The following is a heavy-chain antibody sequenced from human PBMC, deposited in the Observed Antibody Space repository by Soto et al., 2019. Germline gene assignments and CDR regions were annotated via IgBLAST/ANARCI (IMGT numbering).Heavy chain of an antibody. V-gene: IGHV4-30-2*01. CDR3: ARGVSFRWVS. CDR2: IYQSGVT. Sequence: SETLSLICNMSGDSYSISTYSWSWIRQPPGKALQWIGFIYQSGVTSYNPSLASRVSISLDRSNNQCSLKLKSVTAADTAVYYCARGVSFRWVSWGQGTLVTVSS. CDR1: GDSYSISTYS. D-gene: IGHD2-8*01. J-gene: IGHJ5*02.